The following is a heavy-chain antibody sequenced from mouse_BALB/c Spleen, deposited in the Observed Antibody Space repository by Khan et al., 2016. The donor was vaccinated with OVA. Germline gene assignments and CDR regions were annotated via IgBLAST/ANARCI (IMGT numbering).Heavy chain of an antibody. D-gene: IGHD2-2*01. CDR2: INPNNGGT. V-gene: IGHV1S81*02. J-gene: IGHJ2*01. CDR3: TRSGYGSFAY. CDR1: GYSFSSYY. Sequence: QVQLQQSGAELVKPGASVMMSCKASGYSFSSYYMYWVKQRPGQGLEWIGEINPNNGGTNFNEKFKTKATLTVDKSSNTAYMQLSSLTSEDSAVYYCTRSGYGSFAYWGQGTTLTVSS.